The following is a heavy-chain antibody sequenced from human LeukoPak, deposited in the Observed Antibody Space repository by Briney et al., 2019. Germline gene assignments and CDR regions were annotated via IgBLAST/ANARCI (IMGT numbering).Heavy chain of an antibody. CDR2: IKHDGSGK. D-gene: IGHD3-9*01. J-gene: IGHJ1*01. Sequence: GGSLRPSCAASGFTFSSYWLSWGRQAPGKGLEWVANIKHDGSGKYYVDSLKGRFTISRDNAKNSLYLQTNSLRAEDTAVYYCAIGLDILTGYTYFQHWGQGTLVTVSS. CDR1: GFTFSSYW. CDR3: AIGLDILTGYTYFQH. V-gene: IGHV3-7*03.